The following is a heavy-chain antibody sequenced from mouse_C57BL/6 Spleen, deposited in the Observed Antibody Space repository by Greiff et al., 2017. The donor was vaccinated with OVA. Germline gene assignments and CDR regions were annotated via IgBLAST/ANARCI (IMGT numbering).Heavy chain of an antibody. Sequence: EVMLVESGEGLVKPGGSLKLSCAASGFTFSSYAMSWVRQTPEKRLEWVAYISSGGDYIYYADTVKGRFTISRDNARNTLYLQMSSLKSEDTAMYYCTRVDDYDGRAWFAYWGQGTLVTVSA. V-gene: IGHV5-9-1*02. CDR3: TRVDDYDGRAWFAY. CDR2: ISSGGDYI. J-gene: IGHJ3*01. CDR1: GFTFSSYA. D-gene: IGHD2-4*01.